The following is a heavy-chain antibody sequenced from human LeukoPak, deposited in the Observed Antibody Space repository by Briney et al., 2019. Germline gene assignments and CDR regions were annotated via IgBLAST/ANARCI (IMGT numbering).Heavy chain of an antibody. Sequence: PGGSLRLSCAASGFTFSDYYVIWIRQAPGKGLEWVSYISSSGSTIYYADSVKGRFTISRDNAKNSLYLQMNSLRAEDTALYYCAKDKYYDSSGSLDYWGQGTLVTVSS. CDR1: GFTFSDYY. CDR2: ISSSGSTI. V-gene: IGHV3-11*01. J-gene: IGHJ4*02. CDR3: AKDKYYDSSGSLDY. D-gene: IGHD3-22*01.